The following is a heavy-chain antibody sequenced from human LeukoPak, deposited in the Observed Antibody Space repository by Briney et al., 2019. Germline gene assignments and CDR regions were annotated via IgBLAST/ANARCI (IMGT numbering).Heavy chain of an antibody. CDR2: IKSKVDGETR. D-gene: IGHD3-22*01. J-gene: IGHJ3*02. Sequence: VRQAPGXXLXWVGRIKSKVDGETRDYAAPVQDRFIISRDDSRNMVYLQMNSLKIEDTAIYYCAAVGEWLSNAYNIWGQGTLVTVSA. V-gene: IGHV3-15*01. CDR3: AAVGEWLSNAYNI.